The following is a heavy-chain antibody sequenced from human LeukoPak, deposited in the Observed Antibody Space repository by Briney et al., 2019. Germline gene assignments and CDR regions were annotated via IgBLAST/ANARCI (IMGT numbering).Heavy chain of an antibody. J-gene: IGHJ4*02. V-gene: IGHV4-59*01. CDR2: IYYSGST. CDR3: ARGMGDGYKYPNY. Sequence: SETLSLTCTVSGGSIRSYYWSWIRQPPGKGLEWIGYIYYSGSTNYNPSLKSRVTISVDTSKNQFSLKLSSVTAADTAVYYCARGMGDGYKYPNYWGQGTLVTVSS. D-gene: IGHD5-24*01. CDR1: GGSIRSYY.